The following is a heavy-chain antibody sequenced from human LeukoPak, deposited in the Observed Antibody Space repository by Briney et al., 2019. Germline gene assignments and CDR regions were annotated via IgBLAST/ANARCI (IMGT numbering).Heavy chain of an antibody. V-gene: IGHV1-18*01. D-gene: IGHD6-13*01. CDR3: ARGPYSSSWYLEYFQH. CDR2: IIAYNGNT. CDR1: GYTFTSYV. Sequence: GAAVKVSCKASGYTFTSYVISWGRQAPGQGPGWMGWIIAYNGNTNYAQKLQGRVTMTTDASTSTAYMELRSLRSDDTAVYYCARGPYSSSWYLEYFQHWGQGALVTVSS. J-gene: IGHJ1*01.